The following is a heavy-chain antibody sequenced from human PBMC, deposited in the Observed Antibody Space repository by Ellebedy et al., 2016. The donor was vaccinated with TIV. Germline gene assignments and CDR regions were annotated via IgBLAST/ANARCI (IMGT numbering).Heavy chain of an antibody. CDR1: GFSFSDYD. CDR3: ARVGGWYTHAFDM. J-gene: IGHJ3*02. D-gene: IGHD6-19*01. CDR2: ISYDVSTK. Sequence: LSLTCAASGFSFSDYDMHWVRQAPGKGLEWVAVISYDVSTKYYADSVKGRFTISRDNSKSTVYLQMNSLRAEDTAMYYCARVGGWYTHAFDMWGQGTMVTVSS. V-gene: IGHV3-30-3*01.